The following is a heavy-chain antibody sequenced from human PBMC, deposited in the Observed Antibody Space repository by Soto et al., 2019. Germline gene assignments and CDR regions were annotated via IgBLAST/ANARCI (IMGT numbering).Heavy chain of an antibody. CDR2: IRYGANT. D-gene: IGHD3-3*01. V-gene: IGHV4-39*02. Sequence: SETLSLTCTVSGGPVRSSNYYWTWIPQPPGKELEWIGSIRYGANTYTNPSLKSRRTISVDTSNNHISLRLSSVTAADTAIYYCATGNIDFWSGYKYFYYGMDVWGQGTTVTVSS. CDR1: GGPVRSSNYY. CDR3: ATGNIDFWSGYKYFYYGMDV. J-gene: IGHJ6*02.